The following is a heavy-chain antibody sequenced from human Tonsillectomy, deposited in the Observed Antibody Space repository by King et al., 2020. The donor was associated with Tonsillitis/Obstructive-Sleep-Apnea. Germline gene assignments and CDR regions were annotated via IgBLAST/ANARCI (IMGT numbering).Heavy chain of an antibody. CDR2: INPSGGST. CDR3: ARDRDDIVVVVAATLGGDAFDI. D-gene: IGHD2-15*01. Sequence: VRQAPGQGLEWMGIINPSGGSTRYAQKFQGRVTMTRDTSTSTVYMELSSLRSEDTAVYYCARDRDDIVVVVAATLGGDAFDIWGQGTMVTVSS. J-gene: IGHJ3*02. V-gene: IGHV1-46*01.